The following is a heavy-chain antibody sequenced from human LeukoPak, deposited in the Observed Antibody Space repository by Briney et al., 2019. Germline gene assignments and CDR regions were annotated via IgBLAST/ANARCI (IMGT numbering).Heavy chain of an antibody. V-gene: IGHV3-66*01. CDR3: ARSSSSYYYEFDY. Sequence: PGGSLRLSCAASGFTFSSYSMNWVRQAPGKGLEWVSVIYSGGSTYYADSVKGRFTISRDNSKNTLYLQMNSLRAEDTAVYYCARSSSSYYYEFDYWGQGTLVTVSS. CDR2: IYSGGST. J-gene: IGHJ4*02. D-gene: IGHD3-22*01. CDR1: GFTFSSYS.